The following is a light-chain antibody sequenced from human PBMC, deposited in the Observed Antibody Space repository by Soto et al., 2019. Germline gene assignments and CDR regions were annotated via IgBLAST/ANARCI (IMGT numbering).Light chain of an antibody. V-gene: IGKV1-5*03. CDR3: QHYNSYPWT. CDR2: KAS. CDR1: QSISSW. J-gene: IGKJ1*01. Sequence: DIQMTQSPSTLSASVGDRVTITCRASQSISSWLAWYQQKPGKAPKLLIYKASNLESGVPSRFSGSGSGTEFTLTISSLQPDDFATYYCQHYNSYPWTFGQGTKVEIK.